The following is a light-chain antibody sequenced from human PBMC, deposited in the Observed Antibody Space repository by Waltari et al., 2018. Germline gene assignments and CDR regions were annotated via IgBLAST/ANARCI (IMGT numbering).Light chain of an antibody. CDR3: QQYYSAVT. CDR1: QNILHTSTHLNY. J-gene: IGKJ4*01. CDR2: WAS. V-gene: IGKV4-1*01. Sequence: DIVMTQSPDSLAVSLGERATINCKSSQNILHTSTHLNYLAWYQQKPGQPPKLLIYWASIRQFGVPARFSGGGSGTDFTLTIASLQAEDVAIYYCQQYYSAVTFGGGTKVEIK.